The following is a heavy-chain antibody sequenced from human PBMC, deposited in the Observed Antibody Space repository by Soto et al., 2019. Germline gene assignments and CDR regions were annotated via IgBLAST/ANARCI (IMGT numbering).Heavy chain of an antibody. CDR2: ISYDGSNK. Sequence: QVQLVESGGGVVQPGRSLRLSCAASGFTFSSYAMHWVRQAPGKGLEWVAVISYDGSNKYYADSVKGRFTISRDNSKNTLYLQMNSLRAEDTAVYYCARGRSSSWLSDYWGQGTLVTVSS. CDR1: GFTFSSYA. CDR3: ARGRSSSWLSDY. J-gene: IGHJ4*02. D-gene: IGHD6-13*01. V-gene: IGHV3-30-3*01.